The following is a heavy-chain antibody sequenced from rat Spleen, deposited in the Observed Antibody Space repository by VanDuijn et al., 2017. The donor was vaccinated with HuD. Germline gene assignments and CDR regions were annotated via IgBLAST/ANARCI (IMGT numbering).Heavy chain of an antibody. Sequence: EVQLVESGGGLVQPGRSLKLSCAASGFTFSNYGMAWVRQAPTKGLEWVATISSDGSSTYYRDSVKGRFTNSRDNAKSTLYLHMDSLRSEDTATYYCARQAWGVNYFDYWGQGVMVTVSS. CDR1: GFTFSNYG. D-gene: IGHD5-1*01. V-gene: IGHV5-29*01. CDR2: ISSDGSST. CDR3: ARQAWGVNYFDY. J-gene: IGHJ2*01.